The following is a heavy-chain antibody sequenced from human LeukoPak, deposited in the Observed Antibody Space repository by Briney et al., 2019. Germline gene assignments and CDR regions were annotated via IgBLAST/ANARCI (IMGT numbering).Heavy chain of an antibody. V-gene: IGHV3-23*01. D-gene: IGHD6-6*01. Sequence: GGSLRLSCEVSGLTFATSGMTWVRQAPGEGLECVSAIGISSSVTFYADSVKGRFTISRDNSKNTLYLQMNSLRAEDTAVYYCAKARGIAARNSYYFDYWGQGTLVTVSS. J-gene: IGHJ4*02. CDR3: AKARGIAARNSYYFDY. CDR2: IGISSSVT. CDR1: GLTFATSG.